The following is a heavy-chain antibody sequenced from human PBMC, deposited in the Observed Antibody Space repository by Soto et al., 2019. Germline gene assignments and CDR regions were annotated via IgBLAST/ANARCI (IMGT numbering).Heavy chain of an antibody. CDR2: ISYDGSNK. D-gene: IGHD5-12*01. J-gene: IGHJ3*02. CDR3: AKDNGSGCDWLRVGDASDI. Sequence: QGQLVESGGGVVQPGRSLRLSCAASGFTFSRYGMHWVRQAPGKGLEWVAVISYDGSNKYYADSVKGRLTISRDNSKNTLYLQMNSLRGEDTAVYYCAKDNGSGCDWLRVGDASDIWGQGTMVTVSS. CDR1: GFTFSRYG. V-gene: IGHV3-30*18.